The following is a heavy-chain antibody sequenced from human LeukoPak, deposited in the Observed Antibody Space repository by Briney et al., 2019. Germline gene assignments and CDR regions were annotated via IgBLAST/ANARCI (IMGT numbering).Heavy chain of an antibody. J-gene: IGHJ3*02. D-gene: IGHD1-26*01. Sequence: PSETLSLTCTVSGGSISSYYWSWIRQPPGKGLEWIGYIYYSGSTNYNPSLKSRVTISVDTSKNQFSLKLSSVTAADTAVYYCAREALNGTCDAFDIWGQGTMVTVSS. V-gene: IGHV4-59*12. CDR3: AREALNGTCDAFDI. CDR1: GGSISSYY. CDR2: IYYSGST.